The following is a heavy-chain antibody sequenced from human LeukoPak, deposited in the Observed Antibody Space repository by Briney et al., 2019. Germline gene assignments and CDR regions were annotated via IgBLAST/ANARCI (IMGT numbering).Heavy chain of an antibody. D-gene: IGHD3-3*01. CDR2: IKNKANSYTT. CDR1: GFTFSDHY. CDR3: TREAQYYDFWSGYYL. V-gene: IGHV3-72*01. J-gene: IGHJ4*02. Sequence: GGSLRLSCAASGFTFSDHYMDWVRQAPGKGLERVGRIKNKANSYTTLYAASVEGRFTISRDDSKNSLYLQMSSLKTEDTAVYYCTREAQYYDFWSGYYLWGQGTLVTVSS.